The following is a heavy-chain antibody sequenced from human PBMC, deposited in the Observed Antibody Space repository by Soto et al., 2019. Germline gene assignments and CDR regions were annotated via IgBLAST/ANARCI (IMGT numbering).Heavy chain of an antibody. J-gene: IGHJ4*02. D-gene: IGHD4-17*01. CDR2: IIPILNIA. Sequence: QVQLVQSGAEVKKPGSSVKVSCKASGGTFSNYTITWVRQAPGQGLEWMGRIIPILNIANYAKKFQGRVTITADKSTSTAYMELSSLRSEDTAVYYCARYVGLGPVTVSTHVDYWGQGTLVIVSS. CDR3: ARYVGLGPVTVSTHVDY. V-gene: IGHV1-69*02. CDR1: GGTFSNYT.